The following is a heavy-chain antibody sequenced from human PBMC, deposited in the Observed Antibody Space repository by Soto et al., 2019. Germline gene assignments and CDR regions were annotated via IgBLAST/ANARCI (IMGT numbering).Heavy chain of an antibody. Sequence: QVHLVETGGVVVQPGRSQRLSCAASGFTFSSYGIHWVRQAPGKGLEWVAVIWYDGSNEYYADSVKGRFTISRDNSKNTLYLQMNSLRAEDTAVYYCARDYTSTSYGFDSWGQGTLVTVSS. CDR1: GFTFSSYG. J-gene: IGHJ4*02. CDR3: ARDYTSTSYGFDS. CDR2: IWYDGSNE. V-gene: IGHV3-33*01. D-gene: IGHD2-2*01.